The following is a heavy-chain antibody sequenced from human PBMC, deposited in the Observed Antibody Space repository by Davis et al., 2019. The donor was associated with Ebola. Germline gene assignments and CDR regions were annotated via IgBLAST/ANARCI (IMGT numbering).Heavy chain of an antibody. CDR1: GFTFSSYS. V-gene: IGHV3-21*01. J-gene: IGHJ4*02. D-gene: IGHD5-24*01. Sequence: GESLKISCAASGFTFSSYSMNWVRQAPGKGLEWVSSISSSSSYIYYADSVKGRFTISRDNAKNSLYLQMNSLRAEDTAVYYCASDLDGPATPGDGWGQGTLVTVSS. CDR2: ISSSSSYI. CDR3: ASDLDGPATPGDG.